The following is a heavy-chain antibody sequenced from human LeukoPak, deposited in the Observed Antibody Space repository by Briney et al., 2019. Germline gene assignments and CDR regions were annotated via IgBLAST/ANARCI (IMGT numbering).Heavy chain of an antibody. D-gene: IGHD1-26*01. V-gene: IGHV3-23*01. CDR1: GFTFNKYA. Sequence: GGSLRLSCAASGFTFNKYAMNWVRQPPGKGLEWVSSIAGTGGSTYYADSVKGRFALSRDNSENTLYLQLNSLRAEDSGIYYCAKAFRIVGIGNPDDAFDVWGQGTVVTVS. CDR3: AKAFRIVGIGNPDDAFDV. CDR2: IAGTGGST. J-gene: IGHJ3*01.